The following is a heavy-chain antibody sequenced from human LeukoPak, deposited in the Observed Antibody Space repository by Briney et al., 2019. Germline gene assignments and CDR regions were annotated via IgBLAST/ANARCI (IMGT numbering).Heavy chain of an antibody. CDR1: GGYISSGGYY. Sequence: SETLSLTCTVSGGYISSGGYYWSWIRQHPGKGLEWIGYIYYSGSTYYNPSLKSRVTISVDTSKNQFSLKLSSVTAADTAVYYCARDPLKYWYFDLWGRGTLVTVSS. CDR3: ARDPLKYWYFDL. J-gene: IGHJ2*01. CDR2: IYYSGST. V-gene: IGHV4-31*03.